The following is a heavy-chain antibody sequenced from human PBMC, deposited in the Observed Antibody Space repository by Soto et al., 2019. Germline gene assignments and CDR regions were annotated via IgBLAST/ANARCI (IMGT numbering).Heavy chain of an antibody. D-gene: IGHD2-21*01. J-gene: IGHJ4*02. V-gene: IGHV3-66*01. CDR3: ARNSPLDY. CDR2: LYSGGDT. Sequence: EVQLVESGGGLVQPGGSLRLSCAASGFTVGSNYMSWVRQAPGKGLEWVSILYSGGDTYYADSVKGRFAISRDNSKNTLYLQMNSLRAEDTAVYYCARNSPLDYWGQGTLVTVSS. CDR1: GFTVGSNY.